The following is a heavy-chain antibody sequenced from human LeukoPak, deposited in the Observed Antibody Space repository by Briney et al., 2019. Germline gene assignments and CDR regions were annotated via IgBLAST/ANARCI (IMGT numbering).Heavy chain of an antibody. Sequence: GGSLRLSCAASGFTFSSYGMHWVRQAPGKGLEWVAFIRYDGSNKYYADSVKGRFTISRDNSKNTLYLQMNSLRAEDTAMYYCANIVVVPAAKDGHAFDIWGQGTMVTVSS. CDR1: GFTFSSYG. V-gene: IGHV3-30*02. CDR3: ANIVVVPAAKDGHAFDI. D-gene: IGHD2-2*01. J-gene: IGHJ3*02. CDR2: IRYDGSNK.